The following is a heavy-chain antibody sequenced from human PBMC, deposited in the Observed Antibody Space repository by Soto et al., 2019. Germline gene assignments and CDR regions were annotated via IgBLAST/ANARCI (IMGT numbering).Heavy chain of an antibody. J-gene: IGHJ4*02. V-gene: IGHV4-59*01. D-gene: IGHD1-1*01. CDR1: GDSISSCY. CDR3: ARESGGGTPPGYGSFDY. CDR2: IYYSGNT. Sequence: SETQSLTCTVSGDSISSCYWSWIRQPPGKGLEWIGYIYYSGNTHYNPSLKSRVTISVDTSNNQFSLKLSSVTAADTAVYYCARESGGGTPPGYGSFDYWGQGTLVTVSS.